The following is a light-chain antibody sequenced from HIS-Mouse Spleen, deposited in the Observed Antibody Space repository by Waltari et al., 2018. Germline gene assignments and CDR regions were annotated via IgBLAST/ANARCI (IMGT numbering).Light chain of an antibody. CDR1: SSDVVGYNY. Sequence: QSALTQPASGSGSPGQSITISCTGTSSDVVGYNYVSWYQQHPGKAPKLMIYDVSNRFSGSQSGNTASLTISGLQAEDEADYYCSSYTSSSTRVFGGGTKLTVL. J-gene: IGLJ3*02. CDR3: SSYTSSSTRV. V-gene: IGLV2-14*03. CDR2: DV.